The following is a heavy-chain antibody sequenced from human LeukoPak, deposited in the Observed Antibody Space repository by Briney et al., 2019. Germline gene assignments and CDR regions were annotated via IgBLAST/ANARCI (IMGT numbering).Heavy chain of an antibody. CDR1: GFTFSSYV. D-gene: IGHD5-12*01. J-gene: IGHJ4*02. V-gene: IGHV3-23*01. Sequence: PGGSLRLSCAASGFTFSSYVMSWVRQAPGKGPEWVSGISGSGYSTYYADSVKGRFTISRDNSKNTLYLQMNSLRAEDTAVYYCAKDPQYSGYLDYWGQGTLVTVSS. CDR3: AKDPQYSGYLDY. CDR2: ISGSGYST.